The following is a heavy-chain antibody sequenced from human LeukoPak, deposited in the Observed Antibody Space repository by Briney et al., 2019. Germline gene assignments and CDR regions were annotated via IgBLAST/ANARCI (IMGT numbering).Heavy chain of an antibody. D-gene: IGHD1-7*01. Sequence: GSVKVSCKASGYTFTSYYMHWVRQAPGQGLEWMGIINPSGGSTSYAQKFQGRVTMTRDTSTSTVYMELSSLRSEDTAVYYCARDLADWNYWYYYGMDVWGQGTTVTVFS. J-gene: IGHJ6*02. V-gene: IGHV1-46*01. CDR2: INPSGGST. CDR1: GYTFTSYY. CDR3: ARDLADWNYWYYYGMDV.